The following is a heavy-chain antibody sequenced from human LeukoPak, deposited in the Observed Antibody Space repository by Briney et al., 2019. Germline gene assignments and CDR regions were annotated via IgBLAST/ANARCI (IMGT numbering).Heavy chain of an antibody. V-gene: IGHV4-4*09. D-gene: IGHD3-3*01. J-gene: IGHJ5*02. CDR1: GGSISSYY. Sequence: PSETLSLTCTVSGGSISSYYWSWIRQPPGKGLEWIGYIYTSGSTNYNPPLKSRVIISVDTSKNQFSLKLSSVTAADTAVYYCARRYDFANWFDPWGQGTLVTVSS. CDR2: IYTSGST. CDR3: ARRYDFANWFDP.